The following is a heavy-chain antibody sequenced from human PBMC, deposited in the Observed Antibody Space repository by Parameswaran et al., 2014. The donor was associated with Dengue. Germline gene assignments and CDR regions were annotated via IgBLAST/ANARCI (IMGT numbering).Heavy chain of an antibody. J-gene: IGHJ2*01. CDR1: GFTFTSSA. D-gene: IGHD3-10*01. V-gene: IGHV1-58*02. CDR3: ARDRGAGWYFDL. Sequence: SVKVSCKASGFTFTSSAMQWVRQARGQRLEWIGWIVVGSGNTNYAQKFQERVTITRDMSTSTAYMELSRLRSDDTAVYYCARDRGAGWYFDLWGRGTLVTVSS. CDR2: IVVGSGNT.